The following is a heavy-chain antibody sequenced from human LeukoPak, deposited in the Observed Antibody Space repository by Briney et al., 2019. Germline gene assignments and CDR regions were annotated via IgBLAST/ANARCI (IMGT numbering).Heavy chain of an antibody. CDR3: AKDLLHGFFTLDY. Sequence: SGGSLRLSCATSGFTFSSYGMNWVRQAPGKGLEWVSLIWCDGTNKYYADSVKGRFTISRDNSRNTLYLQMNSLRAEDTAVYYCAKDLLHGFFTLDYWGQGTLVTVSS. J-gene: IGHJ4*02. CDR1: GFTFSSYG. CDR2: IWCDGTNK. V-gene: IGHV3-33*06. D-gene: IGHD2/OR15-2a*01.